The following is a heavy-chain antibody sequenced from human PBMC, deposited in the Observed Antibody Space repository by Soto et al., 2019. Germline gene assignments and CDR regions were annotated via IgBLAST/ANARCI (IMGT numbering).Heavy chain of an antibody. D-gene: IGHD6-13*01. CDR1: GYTFTEYY. CDR3: ARDSKYSSSALTDP. Sequence: GSVKVSCKTSGYTFTEYYVFWVRQAPGQGLEWMGWINPNNGVTKYAQRFLGRVTMTRDTSISTAYMEVSRLGSDDTAVYFCARDSKYSSSALTDPWGQGTLVTVSS. J-gene: IGHJ5*02. V-gene: IGHV1-2*02. CDR2: INPNNGVT.